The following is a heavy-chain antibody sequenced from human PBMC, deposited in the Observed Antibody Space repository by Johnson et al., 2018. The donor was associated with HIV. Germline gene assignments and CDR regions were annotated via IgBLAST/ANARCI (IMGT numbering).Heavy chain of an antibody. CDR2: ISGSGRTR. V-gene: IGHV3-48*04. Sequence: VQLVESGGGVVQPGRSLRLSCAASGFTFSSYAMHWVRQAPGKGLECISCISGSGRTRYYADSVKGRFTISRDNAKNSLYLQMNSLRAEDSAVSCCARDQGIAARPCWFDIWGRGTMVTVSS. CDR1: GFTFSSYA. D-gene: IGHD6-6*01. J-gene: IGHJ3*02. CDR3: ARDQGIAARPCWFDI.